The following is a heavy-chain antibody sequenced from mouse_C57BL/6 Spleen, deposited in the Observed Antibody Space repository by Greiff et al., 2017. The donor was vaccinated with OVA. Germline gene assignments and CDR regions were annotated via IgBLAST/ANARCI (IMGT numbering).Heavy chain of an antibody. CDR2: IYPGSGNT. CDR3: ARSYYYGSSYDFDY. V-gene: IGHV1-76*01. D-gene: IGHD1-1*01. CDR1: GYTFTDYY. J-gene: IGHJ2*01. Sequence: VQLQQSGAELVRPGASVKLSCKASGYTFTDYYINWVKQRPGQGLEWIARIYPGSGNTYYNEKFKGKATLTAEKSSSTAYMQLSSLTSEDSAVYFCARSYYYGSSYDFDYWGQGTTLTVSS.